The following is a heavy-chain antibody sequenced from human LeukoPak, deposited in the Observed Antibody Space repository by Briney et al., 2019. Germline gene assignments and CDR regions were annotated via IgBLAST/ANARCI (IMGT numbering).Heavy chain of an antibody. CDR1: GFTFSSYG. V-gene: IGHV3-30*18. CDR3: AKHGGDDLGYYFDY. Sequence: GGSLRLSCAASGFTFSSYGMHWVRQAPGKGPEWVAVISYDGSNKYYADSVKGRFTISRDNSKNTLYLQMNSLRAEDTAVYYCAKHGGDDLGYYFDYWGQGTLVTVSS. D-gene: IGHD2-21*01. J-gene: IGHJ4*02. CDR2: ISYDGSNK.